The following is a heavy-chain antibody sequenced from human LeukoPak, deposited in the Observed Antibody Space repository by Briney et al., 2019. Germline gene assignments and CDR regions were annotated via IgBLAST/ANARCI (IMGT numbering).Heavy chain of an antibody. J-gene: IGHJ4*02. D-gene: IGHD6-19*01. CDR3: AMTKRDSSGWLDY. V-gene: IGHV4-4*02. CDR2: IYHSGST. CDR1: GGSISSSNR. Sequence: SETLSLTCAVSGGSISSSNRWSWVRQPPGKGLEWIGEIYHSGSTSYNPSLKSRVTISVDTSRNQFSLKLSSVTAADTAVYYCAMTKRDSSGWLDYWDQGTLVTVSS.